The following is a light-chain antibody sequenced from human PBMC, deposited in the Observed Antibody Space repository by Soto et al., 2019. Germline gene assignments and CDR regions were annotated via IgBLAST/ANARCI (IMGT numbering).Light chain of an antibody. V-gene: IGKV1-5*01. J-gene: IGKJ1*01. CDR2: DAS. CDR3: EQYNSYSQT. CDR1: QSISSW. Sequence: DIQMTQSPSTLYASVGDRVTITCRASQSISSWLAWYQQKPGKAPKLLIYDASSVESGVRSKNSGSGSGTDFSLTISSLQSDDFATYYCEQYNSYSQTFGQGTKVDIK.